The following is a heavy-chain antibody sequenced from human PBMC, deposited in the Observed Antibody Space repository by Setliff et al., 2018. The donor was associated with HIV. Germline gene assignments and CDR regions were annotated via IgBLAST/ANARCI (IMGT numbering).Heavy chain of an antibody. V-gene: IGHV1-18*04. CDR1: GYTFTSYG. CDR2: ISTYKGNT. J-gene: IGHJ6*04. Sequence: ASVKVSCKASGYTFTSYGISWVRQAPGQGLEWMGWISTYKGNTKYEQKFQGRVTMTRDTSISTAYMELSSLTSEDTAVYYCARGKGVGGVIITGGLDVWGKGTTVTVSS. D-gene: IGHD3-10*01. CDR3: ARGKGVGGVIITGGLDV.